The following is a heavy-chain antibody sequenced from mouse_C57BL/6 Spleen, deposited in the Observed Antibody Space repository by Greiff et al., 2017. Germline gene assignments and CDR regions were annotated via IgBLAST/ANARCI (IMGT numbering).Heavy chain of an antibody. CDR1: GYTFTDYE. CDR2: IDPEPGGT. V-gene: IGHV1-15*01. D-gene: IGHD1-1*01. CDR3: TRGDYYGTLDY. Sequence: QVQLQQSGAELVRPGASVTLSCKASGYTFTDYEMHWVKQTPVHGLEWIGAIDPEPGGTAYNQKFKGKAILTADKSSSTAYMELRSLTSEDSAVYYCTRGDYYGTLDYWGQGTSVTVSS. J-gene: IGHJ4*01.